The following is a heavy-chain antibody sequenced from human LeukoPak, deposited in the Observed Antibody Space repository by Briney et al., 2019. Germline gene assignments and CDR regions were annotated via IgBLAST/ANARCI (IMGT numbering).Heavy chain of an antibody. Sequence: PGGSLRLSCAASGFTFGSYSMNWVRQAPGKGLEWVSSISSSSSYIYYADSVKGRFTISRDNAKNSLYLQMNSLRAEDTAVYYCARGGGRDCSSTSCHYFDYWGQGTLVTVSS. J-gene: IGHJ4*02. D-gene: IGHD2-2*01. CDR1: GFTFGSYS. CDR2: ISSSSSYI. CDR3: ARGGGRDCSSTSCHYFDY. V-gene: IGHV3-21*01.